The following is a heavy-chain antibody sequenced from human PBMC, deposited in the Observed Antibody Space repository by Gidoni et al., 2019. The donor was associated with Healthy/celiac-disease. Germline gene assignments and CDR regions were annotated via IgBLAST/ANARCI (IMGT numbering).Heavy chain of an antibody. D-gene: IGHD3-22*01. Sequence: QAQLVESGGGVVRTGRSRRLSCAASGRTSGRYAMHWVRQAPGKGLEWVAVISYDGSNKYYADSVKGRFTISRDNSKNTLYLQMNSLRAEDTAVYYCARDGGMIVVVRELDYWGQGTLVTVSS. J-gene: IGHJ4*02. CDR1: GRTSGRYA. CDR2: ISYDGSNK. CDR3: ARDGGMIVVVRELDY. V-gene: IGHV3-30*04.